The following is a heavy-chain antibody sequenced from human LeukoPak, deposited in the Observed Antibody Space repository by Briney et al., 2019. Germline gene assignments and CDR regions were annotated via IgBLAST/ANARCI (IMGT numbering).Heavy chain of an antibody. CDR2: IKSKTDGGTT. J-gene: IGHJ1*01. Sequence: GSLRLSCAASGFTFSNAWMSWVRQAPGKGLEWVGRIKSKTDGGTTDYAAPVKGRFTNSRDDSKNTLYLQMNSLKTEDTAVYYCTTGYSYGPAEYFQHWGQGTLVTVSS. D-gene: IGHD5-18*01. V-gene: IGHV3-15*01. CDR3: TTGYSYGPAEYFQH. CDR1: GFTFSNAW.